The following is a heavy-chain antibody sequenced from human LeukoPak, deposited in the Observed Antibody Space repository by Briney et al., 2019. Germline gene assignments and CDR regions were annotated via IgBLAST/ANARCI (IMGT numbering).Heavy chain of an antibody. D-gene: IGHD3-10*01. V-gene: IGHV4-34*01. CDR2: INHSGST. CDR1: GWSFSGYY. CDR3: ARHRTRGLWFGESIDAFDI. J-gene: IGHJ3*02. Sequence: SETLSLTCAGYGWSFSGYYWSWIRQPPGKGLEWIGEINHSGSTNYNPSLKSRVTITVDTSNNQFSLKLSTVTAAYTAVYYCARHRTRGLWFGESIDAFDIWGQGTMVTVSS.